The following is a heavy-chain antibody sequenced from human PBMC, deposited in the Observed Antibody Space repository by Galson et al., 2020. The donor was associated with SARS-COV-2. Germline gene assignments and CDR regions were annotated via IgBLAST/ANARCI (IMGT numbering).Heavy chain of an antibody. CDR2: ISSSSSYI. Sequence: GESRKISCVASGGTFSSYSMNWVRQAQGKGLEWVSSISSSSSYIYYADSVKGRFTISRDNATNSLYLQMNSLRAEDTAVYYCARLITMIRGEANDSWGQGTLVTVSS. CDR3: ARLITMIRGEANDS. V-gene: IGHV3-21*01. D-gene: IGHD3-22*01. CDR1: GGTFSSYS. J-gene: IGHJ4*02.